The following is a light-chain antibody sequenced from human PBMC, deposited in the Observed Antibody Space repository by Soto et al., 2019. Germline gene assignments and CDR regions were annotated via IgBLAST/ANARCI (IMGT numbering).Light chain of an antibody. V-gene: IGKV3-15*01. J-gene: IGKJ5*01. Sequence: EIVMTQSPATLSVSPGERATLSCRASQSVSIDLAWYQQTPGQAPRLLIYGASTRATGIPVRFSGSASGTEFTLTISRLEPEDFAVYYCQQYGTSRHGTFGQGTRLEI. CDR3: QQYGTSRHGT. CDR2: GAS. CDR1: QSVSID.